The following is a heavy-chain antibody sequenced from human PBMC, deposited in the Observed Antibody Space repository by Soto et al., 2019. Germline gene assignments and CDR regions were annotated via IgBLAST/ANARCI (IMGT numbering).Heavy chain of an antibody. CDR3: ARVSIAVARNDAFDI. CDR1: GYTFTSYG. CDR2: ISAYNGNT. J-gene: IGHJ3*02. D-gene: IGHD6-19*01. Sequence: QVQLVQSGAEVKKPGASVKVSCKASGYTFTSYGISWVRQAPGQGLEWMGWISAYNGNTNYAQKLQGRVTMTTDTSTSTANMELRSLRSDDTAVYYCARVSIAVARNDAFDIWGQGTMVTVSS. V-gene: IGHV1-18*01.